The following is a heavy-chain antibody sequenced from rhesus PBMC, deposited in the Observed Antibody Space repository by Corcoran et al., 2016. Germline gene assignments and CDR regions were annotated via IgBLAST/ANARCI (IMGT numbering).Heavy chain of an antibody. CDR1: GGSISSNY. V-gene: IGHV4-173*01. Sequence: QLQLQESGPGLVKPSETLSLTCAVSGGSISSNYWRWIRQPPGKGLEWIGRISGSGGSTDYNPSLKSRVTISTDTSKNQFSLTLSSVTAADTAVYYCARDRYYNIWTGFDAFDFWGQGLRVTVS. J-gene: IGHJ3*01. D-gene: IGHD3-3*01. CDR3: ARDRYYNIWTGFDAFDF. CDR2: ISGSGGST.